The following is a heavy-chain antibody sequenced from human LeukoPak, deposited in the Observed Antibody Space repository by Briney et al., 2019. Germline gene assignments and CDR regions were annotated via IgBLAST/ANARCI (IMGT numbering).Heavy chain of an antibody. CDR3: ARGYSYGSYYFDY. D-gene: IGHD5-18*01. J-gene: IGHJ4*02. V-gene: IGHV4-34*01. Sequence: SETLSLTCAVYGGSFSGHYWSWIRQPPGKGLEWIGEINHSGSTNYNPSLKSRVTISVDTSKNQFSLKLSSVTAADTAVYYCARGYSYGSYYFDYWGQGTLVTVSS. CDR2: INHSGST. CDR1: GGSFSGHY.